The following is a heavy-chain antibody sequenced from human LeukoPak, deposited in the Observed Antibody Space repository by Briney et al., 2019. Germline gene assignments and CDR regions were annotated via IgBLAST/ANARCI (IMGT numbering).Heavy chain of an antibody. V-gene: IGHV3-53*01. CDR1: GFTVSSNS. J-gene: IGHJ4*02. CDR3: ARRAGAYTHPYDY. Sequence: GGSLRLSCTVSGFTVSSNSWSWVRQAPGKGLEWVSFIYSGGNTHYSDSVKGRFTLSRDNPKNPLYLQMNSLRAEDTAVYYCARRAGAYTHPYDYWGQGTLVTVSS. D-gene: IGHD3-16*01. CDR2: IYSGGNT.